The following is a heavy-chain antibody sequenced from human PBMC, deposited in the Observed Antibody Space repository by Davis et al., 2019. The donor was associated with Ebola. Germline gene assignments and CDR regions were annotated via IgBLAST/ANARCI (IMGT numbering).Heavy chain of an antibody. CDR3: ATTQWLREFDN. J-gene: IGHJ4*02. CDR1: GFTVSSNH. V-gene: IGHV3-53*05. D-gene: IGHD6-19*01. Sequence: GGSLRLSCAASGFTVSSNHMSWVRQAPGKGLEWVSVIYDHSTAYADSVRDRFIISRDKSNNTLYLEMNSLRVDDTAVYYCATTQWLREFDNWGQGTLVTVSS. CDR2: IYDHST.